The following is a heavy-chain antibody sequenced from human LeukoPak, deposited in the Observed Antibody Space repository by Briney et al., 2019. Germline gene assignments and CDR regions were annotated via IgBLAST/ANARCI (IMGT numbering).Heavy chain of an antibody. J-gene: IGHJ3*02. CDR2: IDPNNGDT. CDR1: ASTFTGNY. CDR3: ARGSRNGLDAFDI. Sequence: EASVTVSCKASASTFTGNYLHWVRHPPGQGPERVGWIDPNNGDTEYAQEFQGRVTMTRVRSISTAYMELSRLTSDDTAVYYCARGSRNGLDAFDIWGQGTMVSVSS. V-gene: IGHV1-2*02. D-gene: IGHD2-8*01.